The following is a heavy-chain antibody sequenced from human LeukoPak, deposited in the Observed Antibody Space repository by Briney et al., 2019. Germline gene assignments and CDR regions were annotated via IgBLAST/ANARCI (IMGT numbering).Heavy chain of an antibody. CDR1: GGSISSSSYY. Sequence: SETLSLTCTVSGGSISSSSYYWGWIRQPPGKGLEWIGSIYYSGSTYYNPSLKSRVTISVDTSKNQFSLKLSSVTAADTAVYYCARKSSSWYRNYYYYYMDVWGKGTTVTISS. CDR3: ARKSSSWYRNYYYYYMDV. V-gene: IGHV4-39*01. D-gene: IGHD6-13*01. CDR2: IYYSGST. J-gene: IGHJ6*03.